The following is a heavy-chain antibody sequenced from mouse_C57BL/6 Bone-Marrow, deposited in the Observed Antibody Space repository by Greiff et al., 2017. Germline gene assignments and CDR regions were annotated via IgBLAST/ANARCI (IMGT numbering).Heavy chain of an antibody. CDR1: GFTFSSYA. D-gene: IGHD2-3*01. V-gene: IGHV5-9-1*02. CDR3: TRDPDFYDGYYYFFAY. Sequence: EVKLVESGEGLVKPGGSLKLSCAASGFTFSSYAMSWVRQTPEKRLEWVAYISSGGDYIYYADTVKGRFTISRDNARNTLYLQMSSLKSEDTAMYYCTRDPDFYDGYYYFFAYWGQGTLVTVSA. J-gene: IGHJ3*01. CDR2: ISSGGDYI.